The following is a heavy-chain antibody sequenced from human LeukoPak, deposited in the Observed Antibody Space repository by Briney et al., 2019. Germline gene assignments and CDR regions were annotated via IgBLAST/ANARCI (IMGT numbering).Heavy chain of an antibody. CDR2: IHNNGIT. Sequence: QSGGSLRLSCAASGFTVSSNYMSWVRQAPGTGLEWVSIIHNNGITHYADSVKGRFTLSRDNSKNTLYLKMNSLRAEDTAVYYCVRDRGIASTGGYGMDVWGQGTTVTVSS. D-gene: IGHD6-13*01. J-gene: IGHJ6*02. CDR1: GFTVSSNY. CDR3: VRDRGIASTGGYGMDV. V-gene: IGHV3-53*01.